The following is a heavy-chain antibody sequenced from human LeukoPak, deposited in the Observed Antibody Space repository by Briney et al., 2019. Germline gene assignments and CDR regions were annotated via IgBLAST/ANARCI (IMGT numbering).Heavy chain of an antibody. V-gene: IGHV3-21*01. CDR3: AREVYSSSWSYYFDY. J-gene: IGHJ4*02. CDR1: EFTFSSYW. Sequence: GGSLRLSCAASEFTFSSYWMHWVRQAPGKGLEWASSISSSSSYIYYADSVKGRFTISRDNAKNSLYLQVNSLRAEDTAVYYCAREVYSSSWSYYFDYWGQGTLVTVSS. CDR2: ISSSSSYI. D-gene: IGHD6-13*01.